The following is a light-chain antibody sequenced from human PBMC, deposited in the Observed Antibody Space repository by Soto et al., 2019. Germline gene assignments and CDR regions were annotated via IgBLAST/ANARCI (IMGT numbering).Light chain of an antibody. CDR2: AAS. Sequence: AIRMTQSPSSFSASTGDRVTITCRASQGISSYLAWYQQKPGKAPKVLIYAASTLQSGLPSRFRGSGSGTDFPRTISCLQSEDFANYYCKQDYSYPRTFGQGTKVEIK. V-gene: IGKV1-8*01. J-gene: IGKJ1*01. CDR1: QGISSY. CDR3: KQDYSYPRT.